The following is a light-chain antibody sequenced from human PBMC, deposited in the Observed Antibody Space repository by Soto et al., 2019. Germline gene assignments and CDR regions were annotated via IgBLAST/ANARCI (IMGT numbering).Light chain of an antibody. J-gene: IGKJ5*01. Sequence: DIQMTHSPSSLSASIGDRVTISCRASQGISSYLAWYQQEPGKAPKLLIYGASTVRSGVPSRFSGSGSGTDFTLTISSLQPEDFATYYCQQSYSAPITFGQGTRLEIK. CDR2: GAS. CDR3: QQSYSAPIT. CDR1: QGISSY. V-gene: IGKV1-39*01.